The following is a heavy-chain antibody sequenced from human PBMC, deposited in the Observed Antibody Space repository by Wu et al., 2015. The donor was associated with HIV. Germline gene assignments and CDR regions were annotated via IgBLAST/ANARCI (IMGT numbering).Heavy chain of an antibody. J-gene: IGHJ1*01. CDR2: IIPIFGTA. V-gene: IGHV1-69*13. Sequence: PGSSVKVSCKASGGTFSSYAISWVRQASGQGLEWMGRIIPIFGTANYAQKFQGRVTITADESTSTAYMELSSLRSEDTAVYYCAREWELLRFAQFQHWGQGTLVTVSS. D-gene: IGHD1-26*01. CDR3: AREWELLRFAQFQH. CDR1: GGTFSSYA.